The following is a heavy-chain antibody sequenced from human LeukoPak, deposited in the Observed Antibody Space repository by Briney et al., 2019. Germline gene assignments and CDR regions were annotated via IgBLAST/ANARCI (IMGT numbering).Heavy chain of an antibody. V-gene: IGHV1-46*01. CDR1: GYTFTSYY. CDR2: INPIGGTT. Sequence: ASVKVSCKASGYTFTSYYIHWVRQAPGQGLEWMGIINPIGGTTDYAQKFQGRVTITADESTSTAYMELSSLRSEDTAVYYCAREGHDEPHAFDIWGQGTMVTVSS. D-gene: IGHD3-3*01. J-gene: IGHJ3*02. CDR3: AREGHDEPHAFDI.